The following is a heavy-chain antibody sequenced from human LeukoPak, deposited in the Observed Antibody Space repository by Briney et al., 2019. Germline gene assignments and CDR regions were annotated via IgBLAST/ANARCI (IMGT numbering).Heavy chain of an antibody. J-gene: IGHJ5*02. V-gene: IGHV3-21*01. CDR2: ISGSSSYI. Sequence: GGSLRLSCAASVFTFSSYAMNWVRQAPGKGLEWVSYISGSSSYIYYADSVKGRFTISRDNAKNSLYLQMNSLRAEDTAVYYCARNRKAGYSGYSNWFDPWGQGTLVTVSS. D-gene: IGHD5-12*01. CDR3: ARNRKAGYSGYSNWFDP. CDR1: VFTFSSYA.